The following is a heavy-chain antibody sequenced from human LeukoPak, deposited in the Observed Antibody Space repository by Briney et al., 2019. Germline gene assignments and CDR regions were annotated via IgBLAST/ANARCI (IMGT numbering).Heavy chain of an antibody. Sequence: GGSLRLSCAASGFTFRSYSMNWVRQAPGKGLEWGSGINCNGGSTGYADSVKGRFTISRDNAKNSLYLQMNSLRAEDTALYYCARSDTAMALGNWGQGTLVTVSS. V-gene: IGHV3-20*04. CDR1: GFTFRSYS. J-gene: IGHJ4*02. CDR2: INCNGGST. CDR3: ARSDTAMALGN. D-gene: IGHD5-18*01.